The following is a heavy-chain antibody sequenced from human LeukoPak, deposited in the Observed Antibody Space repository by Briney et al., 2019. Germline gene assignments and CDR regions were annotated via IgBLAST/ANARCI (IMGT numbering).Heavy chain of an antibody. CDR2: INPNSGGT. J-gene: IGHJ4*02. V-gene: IGHV1-2*02. CDR3: ARGTYYYGSGSYFSYFDY. CDR1: GYTFTGYY. D-gene: IGHD3-10*01. Sequence: ASVKVSCKASGYTFTGYYMHWVRQAPGQGLEWMGWINPNSGGTNYAQKFQGRVTMTRDTSISTAYMELSRLRSEDMAVYYCARGTYYYGSGSYFSYFDYWGQGTLVTVSS.